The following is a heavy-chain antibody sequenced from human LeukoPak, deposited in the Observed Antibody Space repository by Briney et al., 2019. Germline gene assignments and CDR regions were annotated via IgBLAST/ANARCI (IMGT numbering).Heavy chain of an antibody. J-gene: IGHJ4*02. CDR3: AKKSGAPANFDY. CDR2: ISGDGGST. CDR1: GFTFDEHP. D-gene: IGHD6-13*01. V-gene: IGHV3-43*02. Sequence: PGGSLRLSCAASGFTFDEHPMHWVRQVPGKGLEWVSLISGDGGSTSYAASVKGRFTISRDNSKNSLYLQMNSLRTEDAALYYYAKKSGAPANFDYWGRGTLVTVSS.